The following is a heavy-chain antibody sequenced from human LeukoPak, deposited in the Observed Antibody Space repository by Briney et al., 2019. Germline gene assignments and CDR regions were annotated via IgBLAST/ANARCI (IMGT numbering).Heavy chain of an antibody. J-gene: IGHJ4*02. CDR1: GGSISSGSYY. CDR2: IYTSGST. V-gene: IGHV4-61*02. D-gene: IGHD4-23*01. Sequence: SETLSLTCTVSGGSISSGSYYWSWIRQPAGKGLEWIGRIYTSGSTNYNPSLKSRVTISVDTSKNQFSLKLSSVTAADTAVYYCARGNDYGGNWGYYFDYWGQGTLVTVSS. CDR3: ARGNDYGGNWGYYFDY.